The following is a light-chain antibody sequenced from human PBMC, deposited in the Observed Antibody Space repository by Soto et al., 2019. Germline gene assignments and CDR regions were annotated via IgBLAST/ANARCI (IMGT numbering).Light chain of an antibody. J-gene: IGKJ1*01. Sequence: EIVLTQSPGTLSLSPGERATLSCRASQSVSSSLAWYQQKPGQAPRLLIYGASTRATGIPARFSGSGSGTEFTLTISSLQSEDFAVYYCQQYNNWPPGTFGQGTKVDI. CDR3: QQYNNWPPGT. CDR1: QSVSSS. V-gene: IGKV3-15*01. CDR2: GAS.